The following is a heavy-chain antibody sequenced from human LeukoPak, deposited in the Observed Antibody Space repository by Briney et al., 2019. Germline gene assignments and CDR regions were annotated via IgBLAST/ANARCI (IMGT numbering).Heavy chain of an antibody. CDR2: IYYGGST. D-gene: IGHD3-22*01. V-gene: IGHV4-59*08. CDR3: ARLGSYYYDSSGYWKKGAFDI. CDR1: GGSISSYY. J-gene: IGHJ3*02. Sequence: PSETLSLTCTVSGGSISSYYWSWIRQPPGKGLEWIGYIYYGGSTNYNPSLKSRVTISVDTSKNQFSLKLSSVTAADTAVYYCARLGSYYYDSSGYWKKGAFDIWGQGTMVTVSS.